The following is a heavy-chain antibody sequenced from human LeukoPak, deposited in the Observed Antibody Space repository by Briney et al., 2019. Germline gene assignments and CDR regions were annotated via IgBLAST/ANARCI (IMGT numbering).Heavy chain of an antibody. V-gene: IGHV4-31*03. CDR2: IYYSGST. CDR1: GGSISSGGYY. CDR3: ARAAYCSSTSCYGWFDP. J-gene: IGHJ5*02. D-gene: IGHD2-2*01. Sequence: PSQTLSLTCTVSGGSISSGGYYWSWIRQHPGKGLEWIGYIYYSGSTYYNPSLKSRVTISVDTSKTQFSLKLSSVTAADTAVYYCARAAYCSSTSCYGWFDPWGQGTLVTVSS.